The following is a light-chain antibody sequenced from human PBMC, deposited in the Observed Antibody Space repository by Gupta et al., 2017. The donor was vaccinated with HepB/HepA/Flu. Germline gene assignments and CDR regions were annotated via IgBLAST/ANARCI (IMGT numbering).Light chain of an antibody. Sequence: QSVMTQPTSVSGTPGQRVTIPCSGSSSNVGRNNVNWYQQLPGTAPKLLIYYNDERPSGVPDRISGSKSGTSASLAISGLQSEDEADYYCAAWDTSLNVVVFGGGTKLTVL. CDR1: SSNVGRNN. J-gene: IGLJ2*01. V-gene: IGLV1-44*01. CDR3: AAWDTSLNVVV. CDR2: YND.